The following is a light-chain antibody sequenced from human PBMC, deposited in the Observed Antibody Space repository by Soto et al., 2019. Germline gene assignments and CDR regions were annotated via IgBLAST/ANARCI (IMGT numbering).Light chain of an antibody. CDR3: QQRSNWSWT. CDR1: QSVSSY. V-gene: IGKV3-11*01. CDR2: DAS. J-gene: IGKJ1*01. Sequence: EIVLTQSPATLSLSPGERATLSCRASQSVSSYLAWYQQKPGQAPRLLMYDASNRATGIPARFSGSGSGTDFTLTISSLEPEDFAVYYCQQRSNWSWTFGQGTKVDIK.